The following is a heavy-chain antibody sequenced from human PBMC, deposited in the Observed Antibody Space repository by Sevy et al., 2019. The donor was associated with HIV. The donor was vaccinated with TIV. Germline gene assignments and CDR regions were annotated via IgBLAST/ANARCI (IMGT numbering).Heavy chain of an antibody. V-gene: IGHV3-73*01. CDR1: GFTFSGSA. CDR3: TSLYAGDYYYYGMDV. J-gene: IGHJ6*02. Sequence: GGCLRLSCAASGFTFSGSAMHWVRQASGKGLEWVGRIRSKANSYATAYAASVKGRFTISRDDSKNTAYLQMNSLKTEDPAVYYCTSLYAGDYYYYGMDVWGQGTTVTVSS. D-gene: IGHD3-10*01. CDR2: IRSKANSYAT.